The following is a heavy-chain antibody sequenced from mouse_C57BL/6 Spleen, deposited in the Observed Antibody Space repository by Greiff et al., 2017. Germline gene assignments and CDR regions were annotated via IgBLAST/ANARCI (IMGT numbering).Heavy chain of an antibody. Sequence: VQLQESGPGLVQPSQSLSITCTVSGFSLTSYGVHWVRQSPGKGLEWLGVIWSGGSTDYNAAFISRLSISKDNSKSQVFFKMNSLQADDTAIYYCARNEGGGYYYAMDYWGQGTSVTVSS. V-gene: IGHV2-2*01. CDR2: IWSGGST. CDR1: GFSLTSYG. CDR3: ARNEGGGYYYAMDY. J-gene: IGHJ4*01. D-gene: IGHD1-1*02.